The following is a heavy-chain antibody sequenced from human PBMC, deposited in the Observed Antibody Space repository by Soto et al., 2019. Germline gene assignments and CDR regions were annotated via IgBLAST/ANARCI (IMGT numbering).Heavy chain of an antibody. CDR2: IYYSGST. Sequence: SETLSLTCTVSGGSISSGGYYWSWIRQHPGKGLEWIGYIYYSGSTYYNPSLKSRVTISVDTSKNQFSLKLSSVTAADTAVYYCARASPFNWNLDALDYWGQGTLVTVSS. D-gene: IGHD1-7*01. J-gene: IGHJ4*02. CDR1: GGSISSGGYY. V-gene: IGHV4-31*03. CDR3: ARASPFNWNLDALDY.